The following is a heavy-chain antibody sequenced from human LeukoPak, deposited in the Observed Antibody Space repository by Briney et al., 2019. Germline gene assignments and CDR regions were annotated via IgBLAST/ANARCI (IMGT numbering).Heavy chain of an antibody. CDR2: INTDGGTT. CDR1: GFTFSSYW. J-gene: IGHJ4*02. D-gene: IGHD6-19*01. Sequence: PGGSLRLSCAASGFTFSSYWMHWVRHAPGKGLVWVSRINTDGGTTDYADSVKGRFTISRDNAKNPLYLQMDSLRAEDTAVYYCVTSGWFYYFDYWGQGTLVTVSS. CDR3: VTSGWFYYFDY. V-gene: IGHV3-74*01.